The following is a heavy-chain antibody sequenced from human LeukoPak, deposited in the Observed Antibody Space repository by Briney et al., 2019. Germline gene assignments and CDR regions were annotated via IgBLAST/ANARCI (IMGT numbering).Heavy chain of an antibody. CDR2: ISSSGSTI. Sequence: GGSLRLSCAASGFTFSSYEMNWVRQAPGKGLEWVSYISSSGSTIYYADSVKGRFTISRDNAKNPLYLQMNSLRAEDTAVYYCARDRYRYCSGGSCYDYYYYMDVWGKGTTVTVSS. CDR3: ARDRYRYCSGGSCYDYYYYMDV. V-gene: IGHV3-48*03. D-gene: IGHD2-15*01. CDR1: GFTFSSYE. J-gene: IGHJ6*03.